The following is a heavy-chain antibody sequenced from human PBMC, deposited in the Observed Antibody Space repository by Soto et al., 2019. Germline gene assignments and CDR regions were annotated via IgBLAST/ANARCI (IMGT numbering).Heavy chain of an antibody. CDR3: ARRGIAVALYS. CDR2: FYYSGST. J-gene: IGHJ4*02. Sequence: LQLQASGPGLVKPSETLSLSCTVSGGSVSSSTYYWGWIRQPPGKGLEWIGSFYYSGSTYYNPSLTSRGTISVDTSKNQFSLKLCSVTAADPAVYYCARRGIAVALYSWGQGTLVTVSS. D-gene: IGHD6-19*01. CDR1: GGSVSSSTYY. V-gene: IGHV4-39*01.